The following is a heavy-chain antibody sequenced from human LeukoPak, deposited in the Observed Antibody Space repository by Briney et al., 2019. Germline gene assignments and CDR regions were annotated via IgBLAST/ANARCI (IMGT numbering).Heavy chain of an antibody. CDR1: GFTFISYW. CDR2: IKQDGSEK. V-gene: IGHV3-7*05. CDR3: ARWQQLVRDSWFDP. D-gene: IGHD6-13*01. Sequence: GGCLRPSFAAPGFTFISYWMGSVRQAPGKGLGWVANIKQDGSEKYYVDSVKGRFTISRDNAKNSLYLQMNSLRAEDTAVYYCARWQQLVRDSWFDPWGQGTLVTVSS. J-gene: IGHJ5*02.